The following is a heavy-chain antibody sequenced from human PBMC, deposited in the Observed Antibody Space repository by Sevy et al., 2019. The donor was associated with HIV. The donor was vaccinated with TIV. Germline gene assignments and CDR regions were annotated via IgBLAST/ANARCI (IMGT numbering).Heavy chain of an antibody. Sequence: GGSLRLSCAASGFTFSNYGMHWVRQAPGKGLEWVAVIWNDGSNKYYADSVKGRFTISRDNSKNTLYLQMNSLRAEDTAVYYCAKDLLEWAKTWGENYFDYWGQGTLVTVSS. CDR1: GFTFSNYG. CDR2: IWNDGSNK. J-gene: IGHJ4*02. CDR3: AKDLLEWAKTWGENYFDY. V-gene: IGHV3-33*06. D-gene: IGHD3-3*01.